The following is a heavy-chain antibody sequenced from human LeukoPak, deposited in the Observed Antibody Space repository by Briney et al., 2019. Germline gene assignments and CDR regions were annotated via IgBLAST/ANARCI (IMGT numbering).Heavy chain of an antibody. J-gene: IGHJ4*02. CDR1: GFTFSSHG. CDR2: IRFDGSIK. V-gene: IGHV3-30*02. CDR3: AKDVELSPFDY. Sequence: GGSLRLSCAASGFTFSSHGMHWVRQAPGKGLEWVAFIRFDGSIKFYTDSVKGRFTISRDNSKNTLYLQMNSLRAEDMAVYYCAKDVELSPFDYWGQGALVTVSS. D-gene: IGHD5-24*01.